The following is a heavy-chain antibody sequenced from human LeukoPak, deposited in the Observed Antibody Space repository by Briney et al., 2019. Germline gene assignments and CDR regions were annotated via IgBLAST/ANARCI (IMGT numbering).Heavy chain of an antibody. CDR3: AKGYITSPPATRLFDY. CDR1: GFTFSSYG. V-gene: IGHV3-33*06. J-gene: IGHJ4*02. D-gene: IGHD5-12*01. CDR2: IWYDGSNK. Sequence: GRSLRLSCAASGFTFSSYGMHWVRQAPGKGLEWVAVIWYDGSNKYYADSVKGRFTISRDNSKNTLYLQMDSLRAEDTAIYYCAKGYITSPPATRLFDYWGQGTLVTVSS.